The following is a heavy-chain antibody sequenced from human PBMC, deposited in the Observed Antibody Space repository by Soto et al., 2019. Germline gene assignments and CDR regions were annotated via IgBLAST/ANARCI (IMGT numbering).Heavy chain of an antibody. V-gene: IGHV3-30-3*01. D-gene: IGHD5-18*01. CDR2: ISDDRTNK. Sequence: LRLSCAASGFTFSSNAMHWVRQAPGKGLEWVAVISDDRTNKHYGDSVKGRFTISRDNSKNTLYLQMNNLRGEDTAVYYCAREPPSGGYSYGSYYGMDVWGHGTTVTVSS. CDR3: AREPPSGGYSYGSYYGMDV. CDR1: GFTFSSNA. J-gene: IGHJ6*02.